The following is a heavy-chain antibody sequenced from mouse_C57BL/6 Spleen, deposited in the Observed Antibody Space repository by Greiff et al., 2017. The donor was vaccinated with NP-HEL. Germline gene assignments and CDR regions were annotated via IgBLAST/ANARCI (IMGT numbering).Heavy chain of an antibody. CDR1: GYTFTSYW. D-gene: IGHD1-1*01. CDR2: IDPSDSET. V-gene: IGHV1-52*01. J-gene: IGHJ1*03. Sequence: QVQLQQPGAELVRPGSSVKLSCKASGYTFTSYWMHWVKQRPIQGLEWIGNIDPSDSETHYNQKFKDKATLTVDKSSSTAYMQHSSLTSEDSAVYYGARRDGSSYWYFDVWGTGTTVTVSS. CDR3: ARRDGSSYWYFDV.